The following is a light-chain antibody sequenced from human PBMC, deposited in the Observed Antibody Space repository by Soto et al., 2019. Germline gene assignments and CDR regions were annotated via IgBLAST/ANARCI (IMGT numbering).Light chain of an antibody. CDR3: QKYNSAPWT. J-gene: IGKJ1*01. CDR1: QGISNY. V-gene: IGKV1-27*01. Sequence: DIQMTQSPSSLSASVGDRVTITCRASQGISNYLAWYQQKPGKVPXXXXXXXXXXXXGVPSRFXXXXXXXXXXLXISSLQPEDVATYYCQKYNSAPWTFGQGTKVDIK. CDR2: XXX.